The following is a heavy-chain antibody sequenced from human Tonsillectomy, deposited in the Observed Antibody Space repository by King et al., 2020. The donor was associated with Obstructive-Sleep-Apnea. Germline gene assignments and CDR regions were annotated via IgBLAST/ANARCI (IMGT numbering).Heavy chain of an antibody. CDR3: ARSPQLLRYGMDV. D-gene: IGHD5-24*01. J-gene: IGHJ6*02. CDR2: INHSGST. Sequence: VQLQQWGAGLLKPSETLSLTCAVYGGSFSGYYWSWIRQPPGKGLEWIGEINHSGSTNYNPSLKSRVTISVDTSKNQFSLKLSSVTAADTAVYYCARSPQLLRYGMDVWGQGTTVTVSS. CDR1: GGSFSGYY. V-gene: IGHV4-34*01.